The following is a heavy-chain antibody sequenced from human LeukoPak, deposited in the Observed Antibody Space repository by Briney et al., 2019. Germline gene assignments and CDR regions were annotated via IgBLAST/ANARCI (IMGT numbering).Heavy chain of an antibody. D-gene: IGHD3-22*01. V-gene: IGHV4-30-2*01. J-gene: IGHJ3*01. CDR1: GGSISSGGYY. Sequence: PSETLSLTCNVSGGSISSGGYYWTWIRQPPGKGLELIGFTYASGTTYYNPSLKKRVTISVHGSKNHFSLKLSSVTAADTAVYYCARDLGPKYSDTNDPVGDAVDVWGRGTKVIVSS. CDR3: ARDLGPKYSDTNDPVGDAVDV. CDR2: TYASGTT.